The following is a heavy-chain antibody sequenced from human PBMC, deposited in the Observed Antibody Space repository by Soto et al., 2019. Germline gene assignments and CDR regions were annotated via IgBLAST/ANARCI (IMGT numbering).Heavy chain of an antibody. D-gene: IGHD3-10*01. Sequence: QVQLVQSGAEVKKPGASVKVSCKASGYTFTSYGISWVRQAPGQGLEWMGWISAYNGNTNDAQKLQGRVTMTTDTSTSTAYMELRSLRSDDTAVYYCARDGEYYGSGSYHYYGMDVWGQGTTVTVSS. CDR3: ARDGEYYGSGSYHYYGMDV. CDR2: ISAYNGNT. V-gene: IGHV1-18*01. J-gene: IGHJ6*02. CDR1: GYTFTSYG.